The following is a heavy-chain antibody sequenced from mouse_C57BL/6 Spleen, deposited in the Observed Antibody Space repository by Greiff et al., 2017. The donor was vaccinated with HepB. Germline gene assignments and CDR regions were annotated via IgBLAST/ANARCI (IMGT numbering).Heavy chain of an antibody. CDR2: IYPGSGNT. V-gene: IGHV1-76*01. Sequence: QVQLQQSGAELVRPGASVKLSCKASGYTFTDYYINWVKQRPGQGLEWIARIYPGSGNTYYNEKFKGKATLTAEKSSSTAYMQLSSLTSEDSAVYFYARMAYYSNSFAYWGQGTLVTVSA. D-gene: IGHD2-5*01. CDR3: ARMAYYSNSFAY. J-gene: IGHJ3*01. CDR1: GYTFTDYY.